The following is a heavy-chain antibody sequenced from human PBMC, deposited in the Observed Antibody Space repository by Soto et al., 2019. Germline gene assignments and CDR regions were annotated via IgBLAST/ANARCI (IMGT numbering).Heavy chain of an antibody. D-gene: IGHD3-10*01. J-gene: IGHJ4*02. V-gene: IGHV4-59*11. CDR2: MQSTGTT. Sequence: QVLLEESGPGLVKPSETLSLTCNVSGDSIRSHYWAWIRQSPGKGLEWIGYMQSTGTTNYNPSLRSRLTISLDMSKNQFSLKLNSVTAADTAVYYCARSSGSYFDYWGQGTLVTVSS. CDR1: GDSIRSHY. CDR3: ARSSGSYFDY.